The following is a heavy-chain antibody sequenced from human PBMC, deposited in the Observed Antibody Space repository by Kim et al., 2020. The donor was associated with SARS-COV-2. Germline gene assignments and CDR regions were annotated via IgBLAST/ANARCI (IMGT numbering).Heavy chain of an antibody. CDR1: GYTFTSYA. V-gene: IGHV1-3*01. CDR2: IYAGDGNT. Sequence: ASVKVSCKASGYTFTSYAMHWVRQAPGQRLEWMGWIYAGDGNTIYSQKFQGRLTITRDTSASTVYMELSSLRSEDTAVYYCARGFGGWDDYWGQGSLVTVSS. D-gene: IGHD6-19*01. CDR3: ARGFGGWDDY. J-gene: IGHJ4*02.